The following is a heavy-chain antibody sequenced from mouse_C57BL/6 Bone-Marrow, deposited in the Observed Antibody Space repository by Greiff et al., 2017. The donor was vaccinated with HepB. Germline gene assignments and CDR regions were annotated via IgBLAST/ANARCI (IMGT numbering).Heavy chain of an antibody. J-gene: IGHJ3*01. Sequence: QVQLKESGAELARPGASVKLSCKASGYTFTSYGISWVKQRTGQGLEWIGEIYPRSGNTYYNEKFKGKATLTADKSSSTAYMELRSLTSEDSAVYMCARGGGFAYWGQGTLVTVSA. CDR3: ARGGGFAY. CDR1: GYTFTSYG. V-gene: IGHV1-81*01. CDR2: IYPRSGNT.